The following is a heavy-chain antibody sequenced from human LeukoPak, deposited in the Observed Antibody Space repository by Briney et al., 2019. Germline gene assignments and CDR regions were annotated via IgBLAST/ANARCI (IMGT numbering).Heavy chain of an antibody. D-gene: IGHD2-15*01. CDR3: ARDQDSPINYYYYGMDV. V-gene: IGHV4-61*01. Sequence: SETLSLTCTVSGGSVSSGSYYWSWIRQPPGKGLEWIGYIYYSGSTNYNPSLKSRVTISVDTSKNQFSLKLSSVTAADTAVYYCARDQDSPINYYYYGMDVWGQGTTVTVSS. J-gene: IGHJ6*02. CDR2: IYYSGST. CDR1: GGSVSSGSYY.